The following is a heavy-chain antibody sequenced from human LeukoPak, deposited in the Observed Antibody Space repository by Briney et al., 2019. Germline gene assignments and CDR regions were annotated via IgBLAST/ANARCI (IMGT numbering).Heavy chain of an antibody. CDR1: GYTFTSYD. Sequence: VASVKVSCKASGYTFTSYDINWVRQATGQGLEWMGWMNPNSGNTGYAQKFQGRVTMTRNTSISTAYMELSSLRSEDTAVYYCARAPRKLNYYDSSGSDYWGQGTLVTVSS. D-gene: IGHD3-22*01. CDR3: ARAPRKLNYYDSSGSDY. J-gene: IGHJ4*02. CDR2: MNPNSGNT. V-gene: IGHV1-8*01.